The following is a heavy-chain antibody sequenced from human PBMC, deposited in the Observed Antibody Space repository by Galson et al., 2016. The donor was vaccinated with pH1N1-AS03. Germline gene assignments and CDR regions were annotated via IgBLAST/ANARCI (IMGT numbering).Heavy chain of an antibody. Sequence: SLRLSCAASELTFSGSAVHWVRQAPGKGLEWVGRIRSKTNTYATAYAESVKGRFTISRDESKNTAYLEMNGMKSEDTAVYYCAGRGGDRGDVSYYYSLDVWGRGTPVTVSS. D-gene: IGHD2-21*02. CDR1: ELTFSGSA. CDR2: IRSKTNTYAT. CDR3: AGRGGDRGDVSYYYSLDV. V-gene: IGHV3-73*01. J-gene: IGHJ6*03.